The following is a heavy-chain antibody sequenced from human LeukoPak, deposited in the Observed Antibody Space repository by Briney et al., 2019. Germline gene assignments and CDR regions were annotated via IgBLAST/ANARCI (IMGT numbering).Heavy chain of an antibody. CDR1: GYTFTSYG. J-gene: IGHJ4*02. CDR2: ISAYNGNT. CDR3: ARQRHYYGSGSLCGY. Sequence: GASVQVSCKASGYTFTSYGISRVRQAPGQGLEWMGWISAYNGNTNYAQKLQGRVTMTTDTSTSTAYMELRSLRSDDTAVYYCARQRHYYGSGSLCGYWGQGTLVTVSS. V-gene: IGHV1-18*04. D-gene: IGHD3-10*01.